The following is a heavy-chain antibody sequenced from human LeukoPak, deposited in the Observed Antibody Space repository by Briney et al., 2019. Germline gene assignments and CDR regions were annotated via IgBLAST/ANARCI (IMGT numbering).Heavy chain of an antibody. CDR3: AKDSPSHYGDYAGIDI. V-gene: IGHV3-23*01. J-gene: IGHJ3*02. D-gene: IGHD4-17*01. CDR2: ISGSGGST. CDR1: GFTFSSYA. Sequence: GGSLRLSCAASGFTFSSYAMSWVRQAPGKGLEWVSAISGSGGSTYYADAVKGRFTISRDNSKNTLYLQMNSLRAEDTAVYYCAKDSPSHYGDYAGIDIWGQGTMVTVSS.